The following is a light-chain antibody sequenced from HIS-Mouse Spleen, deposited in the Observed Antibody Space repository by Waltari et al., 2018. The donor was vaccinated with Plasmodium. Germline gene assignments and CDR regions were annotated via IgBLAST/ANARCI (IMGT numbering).Light chain of an antibody. CDR1: ALPKNY. CDR3: YSTDSSGNHRV. J-gene: IGLJ3*02. V-gene: IGLV3-10*01. CDR2: EDR. Sequence: SYELTQPPSVSVSPGQTARITCPGDALPKNYAYWYQQKSGQAPVLVIYEDRKLPYGIPERFSGSSSRTIATLTSSGAQVEDEADYYCYSTDSSGNHRVFGGGTKLTVL.